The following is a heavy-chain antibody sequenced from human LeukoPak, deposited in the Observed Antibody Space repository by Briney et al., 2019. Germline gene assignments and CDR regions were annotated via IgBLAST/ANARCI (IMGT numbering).Heavy chain of an antibody. D-gene: IGHD6-25*01. CDR2: IYHSGST. CDR1: GYSISSGYY. Sequence: NPSETLSLTCAVSGYSISSGYYWGWIRQPPEKGLEWIGSIYHSGSTYYNPSLKSRVTISVDTSKNQFSLKLSSVTAADTAVYYCAREHRGISARVRGQGTLVTVSS. CDR3: AREHRGISARV. J-gene: IGHJ4*02. V-gene: IGHV4-38-2*02.